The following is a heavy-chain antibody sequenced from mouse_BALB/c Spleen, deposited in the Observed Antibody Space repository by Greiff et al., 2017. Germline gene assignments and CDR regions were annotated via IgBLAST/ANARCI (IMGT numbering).Heavy chain of an antibody. D-gene: IGHD2-2*01. CDR3: ARSGGYDVGPFDY. Sequence: EVQLVESGGGLVQPGGSRKLSCAASGFTFSSFGMHWVRQAPEKGLEWVAYISSGSSTIYYADTVKGRFTISRDNPKNTLFLQMTSLRSEDTAMYYCARSGGYDVGPFDYWGQGTTLTVSS. V-gene: IGHV5-17*02. CDR1: GFTFSSFG. J-gene: IGHJ2*01. CDR2: ISSGSSTI.